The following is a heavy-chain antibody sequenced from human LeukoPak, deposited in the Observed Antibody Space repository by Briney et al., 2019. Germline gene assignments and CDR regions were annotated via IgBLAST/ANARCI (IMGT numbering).Heavy chain of an antibody. Sequence: SVKVSCKASGFTFTSSAMQWVRQTRGQRLQWIGWIVVGSGNTNYAQKFQERVTITRDMSTSTAYMELSSLRSDDTAVYYCAADAYYYDSSGYYLDYWGQGTLVTVSS. D-gene: IGHD3-22*01. CDR2: IVVGSGNT. CDR1: GFTFTSSA. J-gene: IGHJ4*02. CDR3: AADAYYYDSSGYYLDY. V-gene: IGHV1-58*02.